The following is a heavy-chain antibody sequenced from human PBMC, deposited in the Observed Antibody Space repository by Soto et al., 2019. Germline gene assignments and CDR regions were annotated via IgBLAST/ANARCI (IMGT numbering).Heavy chain of an antibody. J-gene: IGHJ3*02. CDR2: IYYSGST. CDR3: ARRYGYAFDI. D-gene: IGHD4-17*01. Sequence: QVQLQESGPGLVKPSETLSPTCTVSGGSISSYYWSWIRQPPGKGLEWIGYIYYSGSTNYNPSLKSRVTISVDTSKNQFSLKLSSVTAADTAVYYCARRYGYAFDIWGQGTMVTVSS. CDR1: GGSISSYY. V-gene: IGHV4-59*01.